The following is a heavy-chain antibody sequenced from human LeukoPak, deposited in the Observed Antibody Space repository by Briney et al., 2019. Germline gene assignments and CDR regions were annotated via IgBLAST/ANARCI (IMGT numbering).Heavy chain of an antibody. V-gene: IGHV2-5*02. Sequence: SGPTLVNPTQSLTLTCSFSGFSLTTSEVGVGWIRQPPRKALEWLALIYWDDDKRYNPSLKSSLFVSKDTSKNQVVLTMTNMHPVDTATYFCARLRHYDNRIFDFWGQGILVTVSS. D-gene: IGHD3-22*01. CDR2: IYWDDDK. CDR3: ARLRHYDNRIFDF. CDR1: GFSLTTSEVG. J-gene: IGHJ4*02.